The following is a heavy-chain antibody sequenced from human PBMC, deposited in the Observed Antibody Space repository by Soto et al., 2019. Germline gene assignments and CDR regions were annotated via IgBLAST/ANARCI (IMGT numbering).Heavy chain of an antibody. CDR1: GFTFSSYA. CDR2: ISGSGGST. Sequence: EVQLLESGGGLVQPGGSLRLSCAASGFTFSSYAMSWVRQAPGKGLEWVSAISGSGGSTYYADSVKARFTISRDNSKNTLYLQMNSLRAEDTAAYYCAKGGEFVRLRWGNGGMFSGYWGQGTLVTVSS. V-gene: IGHV3-23*01. CDR3: AKGGEFVRLRWGNGGMFSGY. D-gene: IGHD4-17*01. J-gene: IGHJ4*02.